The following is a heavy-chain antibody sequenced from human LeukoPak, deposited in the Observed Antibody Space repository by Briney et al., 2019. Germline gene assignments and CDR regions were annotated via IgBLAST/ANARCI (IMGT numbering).Heavy chain of an antibody. CDR3: ARDLGYNYGYAFDI. CDR2: INTNTGGT. V-gene: IGHV1-2*06. Sequence: ASVKLSCKTSGYSFTGYYMHWVRQPPGQGLEWMGRINTNTGGTNYAQRFQGRVTVTRDTSISTAYMDLSRLRSDDTAVYYCARDLGYNYGYAFDIWGQGTMVTVSS. CDR1: GYSFTGYY. D-gene: IGHD5-18*01. J-gene: IGHJ3*02.